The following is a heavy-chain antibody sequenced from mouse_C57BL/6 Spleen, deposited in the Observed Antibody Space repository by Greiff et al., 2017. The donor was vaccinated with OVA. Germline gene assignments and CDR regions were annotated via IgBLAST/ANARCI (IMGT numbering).Heavy chain of an antibody. CDR1: GFTFSSYT. Sequence: DVMLVESGGGLVKPGGSLKLSCAASGFTFSSYTMSWVRQTPEKRLEWVATISGGGGNTYYPDSVKGRFTISRDNAKNTLYLQMSSLRSEDTALYYCAYDYDVWFAYWGQGTLVTVSA. CDR3: AYDYDVWFAY. J-gene: IGHJ3*01. D-gene: IGHD2-4*01. V-gene: IGHV5-9*01. CDR2: ISGGGGNT.